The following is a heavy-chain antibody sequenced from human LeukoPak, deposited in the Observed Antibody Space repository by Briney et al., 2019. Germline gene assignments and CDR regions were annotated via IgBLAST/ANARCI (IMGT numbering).Heavy chain of an antibody. CDR3: VRSSASSGPNCFDP. CDR2: ISSDGDST. CDR1: GFXFSTYA. J-gene: IGHJ5*02. D-gene: IGHD3-10*01. V-gene: IGHV3-64D*09. Sequence: PGGSLRLSCSASGFXFSTYAIHWVRQAPGKGLEYVSAISSDGDSTYNADSVKGRFTISRDNSKNTLYLQMSSLRTEDTAVYYCVRSSASSGPNCFDPWGQGTLVTVSS.